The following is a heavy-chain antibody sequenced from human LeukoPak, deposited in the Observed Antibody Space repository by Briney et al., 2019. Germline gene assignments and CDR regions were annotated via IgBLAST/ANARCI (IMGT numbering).Heavy chain of an antibody. D-gene: IGHD2/OR15-2a*01. V-gene: IGHV3-74*01. CDR3: AKEWSSMTYFDY. CDR1: GFTFSSYW. J-gene: IGHJ4*02. CDR2: INSDESST. Sequence: PGGSLRLSCAASGFTFSSYWMYWVRQAPGKGLVWVSRINSDESSTSYADSVKGRFTISRDNAKNTLYLQMNSLRAEDTAVYYCAKEWSSMTYFDYWGQGTLVTVSS.